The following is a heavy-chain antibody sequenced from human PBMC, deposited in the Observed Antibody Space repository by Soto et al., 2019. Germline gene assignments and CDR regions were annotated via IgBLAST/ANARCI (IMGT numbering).Heavy chain of an antibody. Sequence: QPGGSLRLSCAASGFSFNIYAMKWVRQAPGKGLECVSAISAGGGNTYYADSVKGRFTISRDNSKNTLYLQMNSLRADDTAVYYCAKAPTYDYYYYMDVWGKGTXVTVSS. CDR3: AKAPTYDYYYYMDV. V-gene: IGHV3-23*01. CDR1: GFSFNIYA. J-gene: IGHJ6*03. CDR2: ISAGGGNT.